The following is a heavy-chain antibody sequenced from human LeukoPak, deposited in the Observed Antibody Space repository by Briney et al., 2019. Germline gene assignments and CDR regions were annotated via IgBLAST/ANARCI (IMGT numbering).Heavy chain of an antibody. CDR3: ARLSNYRILTGTSWFDS. CDR1: GGSISSDY. CDR2: IYYTGST. Sequence: SETLSLTCTVSGGSISSDYWSWIRQPPGKGLEWMGYIYYTGSTNYNPSLKSRVTISLDTSKTQFSLRLSSVTAADTAVYYCARLSNYRILTGTSWFDSWGQGILVTVSS. D-gene: IGHD3-9*01. V-gene: IGHV4-59*08. J-gene: IGHJ5*01.